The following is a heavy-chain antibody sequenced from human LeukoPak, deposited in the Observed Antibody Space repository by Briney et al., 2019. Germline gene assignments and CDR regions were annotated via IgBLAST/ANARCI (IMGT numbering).Heavy chain of an antibody. V-gene: IGHV6-1*01. J-gene: IGHJ5*02. D-gene: IGHD2-15*01. CDR1: GDSVSSTSAA. CDR2: TFYRSNWYN. Sequence: SQTLSLTCAISGDSVSSTSAAWNWLRQSPSRGPEWLGRTFYRSNWYNDYALSVRSRITIAADTSKNHFSLQLNSVTPEDTAVYYCARHLAAWLGYCSGGSCYAGWFDPWGQGTLDTVPS. CDR3: ARHLAAWLGYCSGGSCYAGWFDP.